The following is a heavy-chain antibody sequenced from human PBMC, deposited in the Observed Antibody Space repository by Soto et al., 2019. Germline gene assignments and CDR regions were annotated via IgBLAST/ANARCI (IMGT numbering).Heavy chain of an antibody. CDR1: GGTFSSYT. CDR2: IIPILGIA. CDR3: AIRDPANCSSTSCYVHY. V-gene: IGHV1-69*02. J-gene: IGHJ4*02. D-gene: IGHD2-2*01. Sequence: QVQLVQSGAEVKKPGSSVKVSCKASGGTFSSYTISWVRQAPGQGLEWMGRIIPILGIANYAQKFQGRVTITADKSTSTAYMELSSLRSEDTAVYYCAIRDPANCSSTSCYVHYWGQGTLVTVSS.